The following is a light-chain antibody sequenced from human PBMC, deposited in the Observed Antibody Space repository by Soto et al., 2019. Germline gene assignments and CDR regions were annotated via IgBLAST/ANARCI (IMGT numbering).Light chain of an antibody. J-gene: IGKJ1*01. CDR1: QSISSY. CDR3: QQSYSTPGT. CDR2: TAS. V-gene: IGKV1-39*01. Sequence: EIQMTQSPSSLSASVGDRVTITCRASQSISSYLNWYQQKPGKAPKXLIYTASSLQSGVPSRFSGSGSGTDFTITISSLQPEDFATYYCQQSYSTPGTFGQGTKVDIK.